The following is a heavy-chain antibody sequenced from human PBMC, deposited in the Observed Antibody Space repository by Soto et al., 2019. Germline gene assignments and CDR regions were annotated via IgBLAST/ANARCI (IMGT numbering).Heavy chain of an antibody. Sequence: AGTLSLTCAASGFTFIDYYLCSCRQAPPKGMEWFSYSISSASTIYYTASVKGRFTISRDNAKNSLYLQMNSLRAEDTAVYYCARDSGYGDYSGVDDAFDILGQGTMVTVSS. CDR3: ARDSGYGDYSGVDDAFDI. CDR2: SISSASTI. J-gene: IGHJ3*02. D-gene: IGHD4-17*01. CDR1: GFTFIDYY. V-gene: IGHV3-11*01.